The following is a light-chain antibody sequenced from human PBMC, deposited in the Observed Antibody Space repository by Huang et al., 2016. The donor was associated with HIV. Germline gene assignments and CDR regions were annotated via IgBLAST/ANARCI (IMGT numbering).Light chain of an antibody. V-gene: IGKV2-28*01. Sequence: DIVMTQSPLSLPVTPGEPASISCMSSQTLLHSSGYNYVDWYLQKPGQSPQLLIYLGSNRASGVPDRFSGSGSGTDFTLKISRVEAEDVGVYYCMQALQTPRTFGQGTKVEIK. J-gene: IGKJ1*01. CDR2: LGS. CDR1: QTLLHSSGYNY. CDR3: MQALQTPRT.